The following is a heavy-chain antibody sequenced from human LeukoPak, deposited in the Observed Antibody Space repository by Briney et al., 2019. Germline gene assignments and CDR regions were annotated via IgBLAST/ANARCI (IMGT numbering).Heavy chain of an antibody. CDR3: ARNIVGRDYFDY. Sequence: SETLSLTCTVSGGSISSGDYYWSWIRQPPGKGLEWIGYIYYSGNTYYNPSLKSRVTISVDTSKNQFSLKLSSVTAADTAVYYCARNIVGRDYFDYWGQGTLVTVSS. CDR2: IYYSGNT. CDR1: GGSISSGDYY. D-gene: IGHD2/OR15-2a*01. V-gene: IGHV4-30-4*08. J-gene: IGHJ4*02.